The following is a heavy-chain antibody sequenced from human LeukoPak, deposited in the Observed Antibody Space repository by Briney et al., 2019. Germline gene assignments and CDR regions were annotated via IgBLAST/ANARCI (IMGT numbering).Heavy chain of an antibody. CDR1: GYTLTELS. Sequence: ASVKVSCKCSGYTLTELSMHWMRQAPGQGLEWMGGFDTEDGETIYAQKFQGGVTMTENTSKDTTYVELSSLRSEDTAVYYCATYCSSTSCSRDAFDIWGQGTMVTVSS. V-gene: IGHV1-24*01. J-gene: IGHJ3*02. CDR2: FDTEDGET. CDR3: ATYCSSTSCSRDAFDI. D-gene: IGHD2-2*01.